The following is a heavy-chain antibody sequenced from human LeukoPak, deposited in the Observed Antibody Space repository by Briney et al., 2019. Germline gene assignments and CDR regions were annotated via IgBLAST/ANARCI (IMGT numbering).Heavy chain of an antibody. CDR1: GGSISSSNW. J-gene: IGHJ6*04. CDR3: ARMYSSAYYGMDV. V-gene: IGHV4-4*02. CDR2: IYHSGST. D-gene: IGHD6-19*01. Sequence: SETLSLTCAVSGGSISSSNWWSWVRQPPGKGLEWIGEIYHSGSTNYNPSLKSRVTISVDKSKNQFFLKLSSVTAADTAVYYCARMYSSAYYGMDVWGKGTTVTVSS.